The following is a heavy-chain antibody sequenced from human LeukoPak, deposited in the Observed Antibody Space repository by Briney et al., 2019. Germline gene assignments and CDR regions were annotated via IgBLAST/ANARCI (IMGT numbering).Heavy chain of an antibody. CDR3: ARQYDTAMKPFDY. D-gene: IGHD5-18*01. V-gene: IGHV4-34*01. Sequence: SETLSLTCAVYGGSFSGYYWSWIRQPPGKGLEWIGSIYYSGSTYYNPSLKSRVTISVDTSKNQFSLKLSSVTAADTAVYYCARQYDTAMKPFDYWGQGTLVTVSS. J-gene: IGHJ4*02. CDR1: GGSFSGYY. CDR2: IYYSGST.